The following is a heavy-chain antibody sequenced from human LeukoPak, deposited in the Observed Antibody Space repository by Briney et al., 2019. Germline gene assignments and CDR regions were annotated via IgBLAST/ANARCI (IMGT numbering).Heavy chain of an antibody. V-gene: IGHV1-69*13. CDR3: VLEVLSSGWVS. D-gene: IGHD6-19*01. CDR2: IIPIFGTA. J-gene: IGHJ5*02. CDR1: GGTFSSYA. Sequence: SVKVSCKASGGTFSSYAISWVRQAPGQGLEWMGGIIPIFGTANYAQKFQGRVTITADESTSAAYMELSSLRSEDTAVYYCVLEVLSSGWVSWGQGTLVTVSS.